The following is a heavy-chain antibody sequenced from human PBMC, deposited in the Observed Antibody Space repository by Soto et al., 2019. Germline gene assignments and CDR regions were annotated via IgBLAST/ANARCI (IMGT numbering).Heavy chain of an antibody. D-gene: IGHD4-17*01. CDR2: ISHDGHA. CDR3: ARQVYGDYLGGNWFDP. CDR1: DDSISDSRYY. J-gene: IGHJ5*02. V-gene: IGHV4-39*01. Sequence: SETLSLTCSVLDDSISDSRYYWGWIRQSPEKGLEWIGSISHDGHAYYNPPLKSRVSLFADTSRNQFSLKMKSVTVADTALYVCARQVYGDYLGGNWFDPWGQGAPVTVSS.